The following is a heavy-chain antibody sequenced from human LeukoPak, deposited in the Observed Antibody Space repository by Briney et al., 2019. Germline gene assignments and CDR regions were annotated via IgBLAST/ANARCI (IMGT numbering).Heavy chain of an antibody. CDR1: GFTFRNYG. CDR3: ARGYYGSGSYYMGNY. V-gene: IGHV3-30*03. D-gene: IGHD3-10*01. CDR2: ISYDGSNK. J-gene: IGHJ4*02. Sequence: GGSLRLSCAASGFTFRNYGMHWVRQAPGKGLDWVAVISYDGSNKYYADSVKGRFTISRDNSKNTLYLQMNSLRVEDSALYYCARGYYGSGSYYMGNYWGQGTLVTVSS.